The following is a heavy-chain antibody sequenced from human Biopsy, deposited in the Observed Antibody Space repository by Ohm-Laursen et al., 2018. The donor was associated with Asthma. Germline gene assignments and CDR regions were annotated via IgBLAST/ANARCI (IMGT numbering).Heavy chain of an antibody. J-gene: IGHJ6*02. CDR3: ARGGLHYYEYYGMDV. V-gene: IGHV3-30*04. CDR1: GFTFDNYT. CDR2: ISYDGRNT. D-gene: IGHD2-15*01. Sequence: SLRLSCAASGFTFDNYTMRWVRQAPGKGLEWVTIISYDGRNTYYADSVEGRFTISRDNSKNTLFLQMSSLKPEDTAVYYCARGGLHYYEYYGMDVWGQGTTVTVSS.